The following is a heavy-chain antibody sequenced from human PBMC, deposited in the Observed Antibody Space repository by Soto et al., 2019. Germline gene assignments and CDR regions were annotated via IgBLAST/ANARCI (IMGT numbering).Heavy chain of an antibody. J-gene: IGHJ4*02. Sequence: EVQLVESGGGLVKPGGSLRLSCAASGFTFSSYSMNWVRQAPGKGLEWVSSISSSSSYIYYADSVKGRFTISRDNAKNSLYLQMNSLRAEDTAVYYCARDPLGRRGSSTDYWGQRTLVTVSS. V-gene: IGHV3-21*01. D-gene: IGHD1-26*01. CDR2: ISSSSSYI. CDR3: ARDPLGRRGSSTDY. CDR1: GFTFSSYS.